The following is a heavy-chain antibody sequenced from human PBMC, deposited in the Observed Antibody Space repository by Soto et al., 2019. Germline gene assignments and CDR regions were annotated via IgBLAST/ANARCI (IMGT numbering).Heavy chain of an antibody. CDR2: INTANGNT. J-gene: IGHJ5*02. Sequence: QVQLVQSGAEVKKPGASVRVSCQASGYSFNTYAIHWGRQAPGQGLEWMGWINTANGNTEYSQKFQGRVTFTRDTFATTAYMDLSSLRSEDTATYYCARRYKSAGWFDPWGQGTLVTVSS. CDR1: GYSFNTYA. V-gene: IGHV1-3*04. D-gene: IGHD1-1*01. CDR3: ARRYKSAGWFDP.